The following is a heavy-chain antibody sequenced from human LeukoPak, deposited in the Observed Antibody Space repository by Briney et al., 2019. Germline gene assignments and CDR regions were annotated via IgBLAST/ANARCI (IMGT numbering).Heavy chain of an antibody. CDR2: IKSKADGETI. D-gene: IGHD5-24*01. Sequence: NPGGSLRLSCAASGFTFTNAWMNWVRQAPGKGLEWVGRIKSKADGETIDYAAPVKGRFTFSRDDSKNMLYLQMNSLRAEDTAVYYCARDPFNGYKLPYYFDYWGQGTLVTVSS. CDR3: ARDPFNGYKLPYYFDY. V-gene: IGHV3-15*07. CDR1: GFTFTNAW. J-gene: IGHJ4*02.